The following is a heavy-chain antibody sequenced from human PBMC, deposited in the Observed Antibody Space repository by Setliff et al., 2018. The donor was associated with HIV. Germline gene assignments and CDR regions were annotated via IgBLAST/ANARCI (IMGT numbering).Heavy chain of an antibody. CDR2: MYYSGNA. CDR1: GGSFSGYY. Sequence: SETLSLTCAVYGGSFSGYYWSWIRQPPGKGLEWIGYMYYSGNANYNPSLKSRVTISVDTSKSQFSLKLNSVTAADTAVYYCARDQSDWFYWGQGTLVTVSS. J-gene: IGHJ4*02. CDR3: ARDQSDWFY. D-gene: IGHD3-3*01. V-gene: IGHV4-59*01.